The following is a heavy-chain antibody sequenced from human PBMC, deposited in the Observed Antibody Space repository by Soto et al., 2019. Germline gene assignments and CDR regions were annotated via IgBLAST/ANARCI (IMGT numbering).Heavy chain of an antibody. D-gene: IGHD1-26*01. Sequence: EVQLLESGGGLVQPGGSLRLSCAASGFTFSSYAMSWVRQAPGKGLEWVSAISGSGGSTYYADSVKGRFTISRDNYKNTLYLERKSLRAEDKAVYYCAKRRIVRGTTDLSPTDDRPFYGMDVWGQGTTVNVSS. V-gene: IGHV3-23*01. J-gene: IGHJ6*02. CDR1: GFTFSSYA. CDR3: AKRRIVRGTTDLSPTDDRPFYGMDV. CDR2: ISGSGGST.